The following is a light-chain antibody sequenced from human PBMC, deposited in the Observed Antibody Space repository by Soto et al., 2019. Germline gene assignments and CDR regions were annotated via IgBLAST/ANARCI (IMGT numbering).Light chain of an antibody. CDR2: DVT. CDR1: SSDVGGFNY. Sequence: SALTQPASVSGSPGQSITISCTGTSSDVGGFNYVSWYQQHPGKAPKLMIYDVTNRPSGVSYRFSGSKSGNTASLTISGLQAEDEADYYCNSYTSSSTYVFVTGTKLTVL. J-gene: IGLJ1*01. V-gene: IGLV2-14*03. CDR3: NSYTSSSTYV.